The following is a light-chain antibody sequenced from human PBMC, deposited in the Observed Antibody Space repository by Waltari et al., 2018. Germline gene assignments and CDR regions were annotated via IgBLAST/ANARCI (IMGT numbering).Light chain of an antibody. CDR2: RNN. Sequence: QSVLTQPPSASGTPGQRVTISCSGSRSNIGTHYIYWHLQLPGTAPKLLIYRNNQRPSGVPDRFSGSRSGTSASLAISGLRSEDEANYYCATWDDSLSGRVFGGGAKLTVL. J-gene: IGLJ3*02. V-gene: IGLV1-47*01. CDR3: ATWDDSLSGRV. CDR1: RSNIGTHY.